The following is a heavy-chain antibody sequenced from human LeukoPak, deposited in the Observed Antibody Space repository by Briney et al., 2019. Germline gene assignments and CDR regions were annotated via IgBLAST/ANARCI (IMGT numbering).Heavy chain of an antibody. D-gene: IGHD4-23*01. J-gene: IGHJ3*02. V-gene: IGHV3-21*01. CDR3: ARDRYGGLLHDAFDI. CDR1: GFTFSRYT. Sequence: GGSLRLSCAGSGFTFSRYTFNWVRQAPGRGLEWVSAISGDSKYIYYTDSVKGRFTISRDNARNSVYLQMNSLGVEDTAVYYCARDRYGGLLHDAFDIWGQGTMVTVSS. CDR2: ISGDSKYI.